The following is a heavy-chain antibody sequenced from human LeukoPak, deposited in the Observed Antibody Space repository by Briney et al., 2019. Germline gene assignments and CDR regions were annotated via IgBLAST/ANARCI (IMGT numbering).Heavy chain of an antibody. CDR2: ISYGGSNK. CDR3: ARDPRHYYDSSGYKDY. CDR1: GITFSSYA. Sequence: GGSLRLSCAASGITFSSYAMHWVRQAPGKGLEWVAVISYGGSNKYYADSVKGRFTISRDNSKNTLYLQMNSLRAEDTAVYYCARDPRHYYDSSGYKDYWGQGTLVTVSS. J-gene: IGHJ4*02. V-gene: IGHV3-30-3*01. D-gene: IGHD3-22*01.